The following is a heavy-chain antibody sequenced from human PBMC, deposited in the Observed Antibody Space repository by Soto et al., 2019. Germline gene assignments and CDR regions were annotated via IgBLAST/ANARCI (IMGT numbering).Heavy chain of an antibody. J-gene: IGHJ6*02. CDR1: GYSISTSS. V-gene: IGHV4-59*01. CDR3: ARGGNTALAYYFYGMDV. CDR2: IYYSGSP. Sequence: SETLSLTFTVPGYSISTSSWTWIWHPPGKGLEWIGYIYYSGSPSYNPSLKSRVTVSVDTSKNHFSLRLSSVTAADTAMYYCARGGNTALAYYFYGMDVWGQGTTVT. D-gene: IGHD5-18*01.